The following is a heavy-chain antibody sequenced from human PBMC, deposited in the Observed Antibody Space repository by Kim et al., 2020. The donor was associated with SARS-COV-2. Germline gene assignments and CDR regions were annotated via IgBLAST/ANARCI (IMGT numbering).Heavy chain of an antibody. V-gene: IGHV5-51*01. Sequence: GESLKISCKGSGYSFTSYWIGWVRQMPGKGLEWMGIIYPGDSDTRYSPSFQGQVTISADKSISTAYLQWSSLKASDTAMYYCARRIRLTYYYDSSGYYDAFDIWGQGTMVTVSS. D-gene: IGHD3-22*01. CDR1: GYSFTSYW. CDR3: ARRIRLTYYYDSSGYYDAFDI. J-gene: IGHJ3*02. CDR2: IYPGDSDT.